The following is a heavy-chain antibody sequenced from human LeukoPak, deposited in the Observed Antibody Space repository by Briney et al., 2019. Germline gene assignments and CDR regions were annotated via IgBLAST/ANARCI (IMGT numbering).Heavy chain of an antibody. CDR1: GFTFSSYG. CDR2: IRYDGSNK. V-gene: IGHV3-30*02. Sequence: GGSLRLSCAASGFTFSSYGMHWVRQAPGKGLEWVAFIRYDGSNKYYADSVKGRFTISRDNSKNTLYLQMNSLRAEDTAVYYCAKEYYDFWSGYGRDYYYYYYVDVWGKGTTVTVSS. D-gene: IGHD3-3*01. CDR3: AKEYYDFWSGYGRDYYYYYYVDV. J-gene: IGHJ6*03.